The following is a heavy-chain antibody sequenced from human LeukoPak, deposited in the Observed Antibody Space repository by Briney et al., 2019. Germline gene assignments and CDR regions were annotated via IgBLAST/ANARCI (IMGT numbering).Heavy chain of an antibody. CDR3: ARGARRICSSTSCPFDP. Sequence: GGSLRLSCAASGFTFSSYSMNWVRQAPGKGLEWVSSISSSSSYIYYADSVKGRFTISRDNSKNTLYLQMNSLRAEDTAVYYCARGARRICSSTSCPFDPWGQGTLVTVSS. V-gene: IGHV3-21*04. D-gene: IGHD2-2*01. J-gene: IGHJ5*02. CDR1: GFTFSSYS. CDR2: ISSSSSYI.